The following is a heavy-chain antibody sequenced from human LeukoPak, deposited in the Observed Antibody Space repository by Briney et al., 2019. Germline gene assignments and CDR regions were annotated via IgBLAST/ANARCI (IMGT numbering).Heavy chain of an antibody. Sequence: GGSLRLSCAASGFTFSSYAMSWVRQAPGKGLEWVSAISGSGGSTYYADSAKGRFTISRDNSKNTLYLQMNSLRAEDTAVYYCAKGVRGVIYYYYGMDVWGKGTTVTVSS. CDR3: AKGVRGVIYYYYGMDV. J-gene: IGHJ6*04. D-gene: IGHD3-10*01. CDR2: ISGSGGST. V-gene: IGHV3-23*01. CDR1: GFTFSSYA.